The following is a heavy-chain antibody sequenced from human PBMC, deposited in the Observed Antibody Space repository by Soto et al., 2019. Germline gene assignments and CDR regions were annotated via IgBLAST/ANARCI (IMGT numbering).Heavy chain of an antibody. CDR3: ARDGGDWDLDY. D-gene: IGHD2-21*02. Sequence: PSETLSLTCTVSGGSVSSGSYYWSWIRQPPGEGLEWIGYIYYSGSTNYNPSLKSRVTISVDTSKNQFSLKLSSVTAADTAVYYCARDGGDWDLDYWGQGTLVTVSS. J-gene: IGHJ4*02. CDR1: GGSVSSGSYY. V-gene: IGHV4-61*01. CDR2: IYYSGST.